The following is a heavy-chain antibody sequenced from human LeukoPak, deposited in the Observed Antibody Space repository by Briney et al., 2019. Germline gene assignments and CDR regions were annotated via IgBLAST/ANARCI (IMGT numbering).Heavy chain of an antibody. D-gene: IGHD3-3*01. CDR3: ARENWSGYYPFDY. CDR1: GFTFSSYW. CDR2: INSDGSST. J-gene: IGHJ4*02. V-gene: IGHV3-74*01. Sequence: PGGSLRLSCAASGFTFSSYWMHWVRQAPGKGLVWVSRINSDGSSTSYADSVKGRFTISRDIAKNTLYLQMNSLRAEDTAVYYCARENWSGYYPFDYWGQGTLVTVSS.